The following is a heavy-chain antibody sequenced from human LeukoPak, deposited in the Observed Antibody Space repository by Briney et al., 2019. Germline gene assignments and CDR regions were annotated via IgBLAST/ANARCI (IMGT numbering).Heavy chain of an antibody. D-gene: IGHD3-9*01. CDR2: INHSGST. CDR3: ARAVTYYDILTGPYYFDY. CDR1: GGSFSGYY. J-gene: IGHJ4*02. Sequence: SETLSLTCAVYGGSFSGYYWSWIRQPPGKGLEWIGEINHSGSTNYNPSLKSRVTISVDTSKNQLSLKLSSVTAADTAVYYCARAVTYYDILTGPYYFDYWGQGTLVTVSS. V-gene: IGHV4-34*01.